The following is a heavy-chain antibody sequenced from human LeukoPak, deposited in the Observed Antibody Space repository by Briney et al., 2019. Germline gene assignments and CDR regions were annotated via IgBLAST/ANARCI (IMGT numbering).Heavy chain of an antibody. CDR1: GGSISSTYS. J-gene: IGHJ3*02. CDR2: IYYSGHT. Sequence: SETLSLTCTVSGGSISSTYSWGWIRQPPGKGLEWIGNIYYSGHTYYNSSLQSRVIIIIDTPKNHFSLTLSSVTAADTAVYYCARSDGYGLVDIWGQGTMVTVSS. V-gene: IGHV4-39*07. CDR3: ARSDGYGLVDI. D-gene: IGHD3-10*01.